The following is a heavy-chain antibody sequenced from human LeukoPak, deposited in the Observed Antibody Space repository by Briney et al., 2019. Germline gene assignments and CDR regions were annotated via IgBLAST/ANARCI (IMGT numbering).Heavy chain of an antibody. CDR2: IYYSGST. Sequence: PSETLSLTCTVSGGSISSYYWSWIRQPPGKGLEWIGYIYYSGSTNYNPSLKSRVTISVDTSKNQFSLKLSSVTAADTAVYYCARLTWNGGAFDIWGQGTMVTVSS. J-gene: IGHJ3*02. V-gene: IGHV4-59*08. CDR1: GGSISSYY. D-gene: IGHD1-1*01. CDR3: ARLTWNGGAFDI.